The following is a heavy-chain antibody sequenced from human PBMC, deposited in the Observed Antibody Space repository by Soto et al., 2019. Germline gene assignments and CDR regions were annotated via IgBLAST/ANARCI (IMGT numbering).Heavy chain of an antibody. V-gene: IGHV3-66*01. CDR2: IYSGGST. CDR3: ARDGSSSWYGGQDY. J-gene: IGHJ4*02. CDR1: GFTVSSNY. Sequence: PGGSLRLSCAASGFTVSSNYMSWVRQAPGKGLEWVSVIYSGGSTYYADSVKGRFTISRDNSKNTLYLQMNSLRAEDTAVYYCARDGSSSWYGGQDYWGQGTLVTVSS. D-gene: IGHD6-13*01.